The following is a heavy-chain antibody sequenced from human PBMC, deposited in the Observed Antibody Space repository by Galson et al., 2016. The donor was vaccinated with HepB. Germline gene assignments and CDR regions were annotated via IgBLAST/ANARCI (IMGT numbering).Heavy chain of an antibody. CDR2: INEDGSVK. V-gene: IGHV3-7*01. Sequence: SLRLSCAASGFTFINYWMSWVRQSPGKGLQWVANINEDGSVKYYVDSVRGRFTISRDNAETSVFLQLDSLTSDDTALYFCVRSFGRGAFDYWGQGTLLTVSS. D-gene: IGHD3-10*01. J-gene: IGHJ4*02. CDR3: VRSFGRGAFDY. CDR1: GFTFINYW.